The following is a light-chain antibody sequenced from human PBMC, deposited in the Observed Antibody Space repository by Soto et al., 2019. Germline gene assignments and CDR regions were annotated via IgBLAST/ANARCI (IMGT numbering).Light chain of an antibody. CDR2: GVD. CDR3: GSFPTTSTATWV. Sequence: QSVLTQPASVSGSPGQSITISCTTDSSVVEDLDLVSWYQHHPGKAPKLIIYGVDRRPSGVSLRFSGSMSGDTASLTISSLQSEDEADYFCGSFPTTSTATWVFGGGTKVTVL. CDR1: SSVVEDLDL. V-gene: IGLV2-23*02. J-gene: IGLJ3*02.